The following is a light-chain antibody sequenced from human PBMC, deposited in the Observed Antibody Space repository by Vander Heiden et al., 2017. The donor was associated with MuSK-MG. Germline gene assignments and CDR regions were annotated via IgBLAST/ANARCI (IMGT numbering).Light chain of an antibody. J-gene: IGKJ2*01. CDR2: DAS. Sequence: DIQMTQSPSSLSVSVGDRVTITCRASQSIDTFLIWYHQKPGQGPKLLIFDASSWHRGVPSRFSGSGSGTELTLTINNLQHEDFATYYCQQRDSTPFIFGQGTK. CDR1: QSIDTF. CDR3: QQRDSTPFI. V-gene: IGKV1-39*01.